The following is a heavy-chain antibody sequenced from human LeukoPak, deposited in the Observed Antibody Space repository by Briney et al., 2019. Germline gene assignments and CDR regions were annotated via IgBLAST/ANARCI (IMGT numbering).Heavy chain of an antibody. CDR3: ARAPLGYCSSTSCPFDY. D-gene: IGHD2-2*01. CDR1: GGSISSGGYY. V-gene: IGHV4-31*03. CDR2: IYYSGST. Sequence: SQTLSLTCTVSGGSISSGGYYWSWIRQHPGKGLEWNEYIYYSGSTYYNPSLKSRVTISIDTSKNQFSLKLSSVTAADTAVYYCARAPLGYCSSTSCPFDYWGQGTLVTVSS. J-gene: IGHJ4*02.